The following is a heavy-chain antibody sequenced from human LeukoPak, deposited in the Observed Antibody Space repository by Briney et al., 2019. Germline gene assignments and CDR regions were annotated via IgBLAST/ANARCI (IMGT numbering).Heavy chain of an antibody. D-gene: IGHD5-12*01. CDR3: ARGYSGYDARLDY. Sequence: PSETLSLTCTVSGGSISSHYWSWIRQPPGKGLEWIGYIYYSGSTKYNPSLKSRVTISVDTSKNQCSLKLSSVTAADTAVYYCARGYSGYDARLDYWGQGTLVTVSS. V-gene: IGHV4-59*11. CDR2: IYYSGST. CDR1: GGSISSHY. J-gene: IGHJ4*02.